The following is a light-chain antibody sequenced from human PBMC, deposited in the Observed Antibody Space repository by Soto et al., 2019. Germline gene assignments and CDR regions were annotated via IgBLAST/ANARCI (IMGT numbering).Light chain of an antibody. CDR2: LAS. J-gene: IGKJ1*01. Sequence: DIPMTQSPSSLSASVGDRVTITCRASESLSRYLNWYQHKPGEAPKLLIYLASTLQSGVPTRFSGSGSGPDFTLTISNLQPEDFATYYCQQSYSYPWTFGQGTKVEIK. V-gene: IGKV1-39*01. CDR3: QQSYSYPWT. CDR1: ESLSRY.